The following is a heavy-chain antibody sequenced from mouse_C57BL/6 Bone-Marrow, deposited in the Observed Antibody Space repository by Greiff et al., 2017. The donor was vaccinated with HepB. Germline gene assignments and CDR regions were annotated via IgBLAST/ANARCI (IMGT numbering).Heavy chain of an antibody. J-gene: IGHJ1*03. D-gene: IGHD1-1*01. CDR1: GYTFTSYG. Sequence: QVQLKQSGAELARPGASVKLSCKASGYTFTSYGISWVKQRTGQGLEWIGEIYPRSGNTYYNEKFKGKATLTADKSSSTAYMELRSLTSEDSAVYFCARGEGYYYGSKDWYFDVWGTGTTVTVSS. CDR3: ARGEGYYYGSKDWYFDV. V-gene: IGHV1-81*01. CDR2: IYPRSGNT.